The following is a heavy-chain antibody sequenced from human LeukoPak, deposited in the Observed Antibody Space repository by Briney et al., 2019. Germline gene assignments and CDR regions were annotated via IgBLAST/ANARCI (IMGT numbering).Heavy chain of an antibody. CDR1: GYTFTNYG. CDR2: ISSYNGDK. J-gene: IGHJ3*02. D-gene: IGHD3-22*01. V-gene: IGHV1-18*01. CDR3: ARPTYYYDSSGYAFDI. Sequence: ASVKVSCKTSGYTFTNYGINWVRQAPGQGLEWMGWISSYNGDKKYAQKLQGRVTMTTDTSTTTAYMELTSLTSDDTAVYYCARPTYYYDSSGYAFDIWGQGTMVTVSS.